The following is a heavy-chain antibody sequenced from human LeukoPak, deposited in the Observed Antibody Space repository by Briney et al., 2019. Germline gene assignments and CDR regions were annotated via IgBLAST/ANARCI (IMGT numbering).Heavy chain of an antibody. CDR2: INAGNGNT. Sequence: ASVKVSCKASGYTFTSYAMHWVRQAPGQRLEWMGWINAGNGNTKYSQKFQGRVTITRDTSASTAYMEPSSLRSEDTAVYYCARNVGSGSYSLGYFDYWGQGTLVTVSS. D-gene: IGHD3-10*01. J-gene: IGHJ4*02. CDR3: ARNVGSGSYSLGYFDY. V-gene: IGHV1-3*01. CDR1: GYTFTSYA.